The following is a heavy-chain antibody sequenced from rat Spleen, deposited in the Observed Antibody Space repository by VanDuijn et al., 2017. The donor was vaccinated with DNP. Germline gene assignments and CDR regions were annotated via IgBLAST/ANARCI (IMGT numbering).Heavy chain of an antibody. J-gene: IGHJ2*01. V-gene: IGHV2-1*01. D-gene: IGHD1-9*01. CDR2: MWSGGTT. Sequence: QVQLKESGPGLVQPSQTLSLTCTVSGFSLTSNSVHWVRLPPGKGLEWIGTMWSGGTTDYNSALKSRLSISRDTSKSQVFLKMNSLQTEDTAIYFCSKDSYGYNFDYWGQGVMVTVSS. CDR1: GFSLTSNS. CDR3: SKDSYGYNFDY.